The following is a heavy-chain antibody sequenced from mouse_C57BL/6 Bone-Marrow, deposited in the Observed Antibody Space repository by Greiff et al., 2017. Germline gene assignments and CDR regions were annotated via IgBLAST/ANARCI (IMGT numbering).Heavy chain of an antibody. CDR3: ARGGYTVVATEWYFDV. CDR2: INPGSGGT. D-gene: IGHD1-1*01. Sequence: QVQLQQSGAELVRPGTSVKVSCKASGYAFTNYLIEWVKQRPGQGLEWTGVINPGSGGTNYNEKFKGKATLTADKSSSTAYMQLSSLTSEDSAVYFCARGGYTVVATEWYFDVWGTGTTVTVSS. V-gene: IGHV1-54*01. CDR1: GYAFTNYL. J-gene: IGHJ1*03.